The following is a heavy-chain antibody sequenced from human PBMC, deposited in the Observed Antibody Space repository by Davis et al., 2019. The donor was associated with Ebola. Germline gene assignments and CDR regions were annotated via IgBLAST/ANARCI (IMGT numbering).Heavy chain of an antibody. CDR3: ARVRGIVATRFDY. J-gene: IGHJ4*02. CDR2: INHSGST. CDR1: GGSFSGYY. D-gene: IGHD5-12*01. Sequence: MPGGSLRLSCAVYGGSFSGYYWSWIRQPPGKGLEWISEINHSGSTNYNPSLKSRVTISVDTSKNQFSLKLSSVTAADTAVYYCARVRGIVATRFDYWGQGTLVTVSS. V-gene: IGHV4-34*01.